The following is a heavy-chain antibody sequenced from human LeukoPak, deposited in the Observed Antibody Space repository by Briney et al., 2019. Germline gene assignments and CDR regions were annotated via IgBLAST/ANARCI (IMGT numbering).Heavy chain of an antibody. CDR2: INEDGSIT. D-gene: IGHD7-27*01. Sequence: GGSLRLSCAVSGFTFRTYWMHWVRQVPGEGLVWVSRINEDGSITSYADSVKGRFSISRDNAKNTLYLQMNSLRAEDTAVYYCAKDGGLWVSAHWGDSWGRGTLVTVSS. CDR1: GFTFRTYW. CDR3: AKDGGLWVSAHWGDS. V-gene: IGHV3-74*01. J-gene: IGHJ4*02.